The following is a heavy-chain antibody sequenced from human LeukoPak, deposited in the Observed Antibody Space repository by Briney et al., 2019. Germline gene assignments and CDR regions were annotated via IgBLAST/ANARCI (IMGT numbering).Heavy chain of an antibody. CDR1: GFTFSSHT. Sequence: RGSLRLSCAASGFTFSSHTMSWVRQAPGKGLEWISVISATGFTTHHTDSVKGRFTISRDNSKSMLYLQMDGLRADDTAIYFCTKDVQVGPTRGFFDFWGQGTLVTVSS. CDR3: TKDVQVGPTRGFFDF. CDR2: ISATGFTT. J-gene: IGHJ4*03. D-gene: IGHD1-26*01. V-gene: IGHV3-23*01.